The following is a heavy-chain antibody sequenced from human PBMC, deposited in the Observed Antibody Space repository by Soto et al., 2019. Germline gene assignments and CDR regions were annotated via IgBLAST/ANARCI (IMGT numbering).Heavy chain of an antibody. D-gene: IGHD4-4*01. J-gene: IGHJ4*02. V-gene: IGHV1-2*02. CDR3: AREGVQGYSGNSVDY. CDR2: INPNSGGT. CDR1: GYIFTDYY. Sequence: QVQLVQSGAEVKRPGASVKVSCKASGYIFTDYYMHWVLQAPGQGLEWMGWINPNSGGTNYAQKFQDRVTMTRDTSISTTYMEVSRLTSDDTAMYYCAREGVQGYSGNSVDYWGQGTLVTVSS.